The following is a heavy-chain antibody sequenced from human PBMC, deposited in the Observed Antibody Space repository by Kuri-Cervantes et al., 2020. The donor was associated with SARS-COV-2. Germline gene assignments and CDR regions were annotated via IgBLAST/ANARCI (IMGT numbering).Heavy chain of an antibody. CDR2: YHPDDGET. Sequence: ASVKVSCKVSGYTLSELSIHWVRQPPGQGLEWMGGYHPDDGETFYAQKFQGRVTMTEDTSTDTAYMELSSLRSEDTAVYYCAREKWAAAAGIWYYYYMDVWGKGTTVTVSS. D-gene: IGHD6-13*01. CDR3: AREKWAAAAGIWYYYYMDV. CDR1: GYTLSELS. J-gene: IGHJ6*03. V-gene: IGHV1-24*01.